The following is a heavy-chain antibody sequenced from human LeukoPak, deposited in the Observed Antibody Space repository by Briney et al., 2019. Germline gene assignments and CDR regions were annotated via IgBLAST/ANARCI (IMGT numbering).Heavy chain of an antibody. CDR1: GFTFSNFW. CDR3: ARKTGTTGEAFDY. D-gene: IGHD1-1*01. J-gene: IGHJ4*02. V-gene: IGHV3-7*03. CDR2: IKVDGSEK. Sequence: PGGSLILSCAAPGFTFSNFWMSWVRQAPGKGLEWVANIKVDGSEKYYVDSVKGRFTISRDNAENSLYLQMNSLRAEDTAVYYCARKTGTTGEAFDYWGQGTQVTVSS.